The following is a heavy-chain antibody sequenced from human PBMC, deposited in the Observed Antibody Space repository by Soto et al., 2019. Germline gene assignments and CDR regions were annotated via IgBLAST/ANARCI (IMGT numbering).Heavy chain of an antibody. CDR3: ARRYYDILTRYYLLDY. CDR2: IYPGDSDT. J-gene: IGHJ4*02. D-gene: IGHD3-9*01. V-gene: IGHV5-51*01. Sequence: GESLKISCKGSGYSFTSYWIGWVRQMPGKGLEWMGIIYPGDSDTRYSPSFQGQVTISADKSISTAYLQWSSLKASDTAMYYCARRYYDILTRYYLLDYWGQGTLVTVSS. CDR1: GYSFTSYW.